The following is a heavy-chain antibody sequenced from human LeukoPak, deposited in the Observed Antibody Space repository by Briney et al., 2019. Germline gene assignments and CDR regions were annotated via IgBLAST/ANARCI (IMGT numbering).Heavy chain of an antibody. V-gene: IGHV4-59*01. J-gene: IGHJ4*02. D-gene: IGHD5-12*01. CDR2: SSYSGSG. CDR1: GGSISSYY. Sequence: SETLSLTCTVSGGSISSYYWSWIWQPPGKGLEWIGYSSYSGSGNYNPSLESRVSMSVDMSKNQFSLRLSSVTAADTAVYYCATKAGGYREAPFDYWGQGTLVTVSS. CDR3: ATKAGGYREAPFDY.